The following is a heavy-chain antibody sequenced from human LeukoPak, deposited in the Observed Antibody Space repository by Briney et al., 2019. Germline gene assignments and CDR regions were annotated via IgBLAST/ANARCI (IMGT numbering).Heavy chain of an antibody. CDR3: ARRVSHIYVWGSYRYLDY. CDR2: ISSSGSTI. Sequence: GGSLRLSCAASGFIFSSYEMNWVRQAPGKGLEWVSYISSSGSTIYYADSVKGRFTISRDNAKNSLYLQMNSLRAEDTAVFYCARRVSHIYVWGSYRYLDYWGQGTLVTVSS. V-gene: IGHV3-48*03. CDR1: GFIFSSYE. D-gene: IGHD3-16*02. J-gene: IGHJ4*02.